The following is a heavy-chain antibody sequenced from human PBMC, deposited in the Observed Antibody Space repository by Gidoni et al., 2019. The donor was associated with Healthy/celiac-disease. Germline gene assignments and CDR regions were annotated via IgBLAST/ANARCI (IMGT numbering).Heavy chain of an antibody. CDR2: IRSKAYGGTT. J-gene: IGHJ5*02. CDR3: TRAPSTVTTS. CDR1: GFTFGDYA. Sequence: EVQLVESGGGLVQTGRSLRLSCTASGFTFGDYAMSWVRQAPGKGLEWVGFIRSKAYGGTTEYAAPVKGRFTISRDDSKSIAYLQMNSLKTEDTAVYYCTRAPSTVTTSWGQGTLVTVSS. D-gene: IGHD4-17*01. V-gene: IGHV3-49*04.